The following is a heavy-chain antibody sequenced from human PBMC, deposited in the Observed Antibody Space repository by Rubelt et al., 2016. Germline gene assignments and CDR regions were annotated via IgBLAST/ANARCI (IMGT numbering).Heavy chain of an antibody. V-gene: IGHV3-21*04. CDR1: GFTFSSYS. D-gene: IGHD1-26*01. J-gene: IGHJ4*02. CDR2: ISSSSSYI. CDR3: ARDRGQVGAPYYFDY. Sequence: EVQLVESGGGLVQPGGSLRLSCAASGFTFSSYSMNWVRQAPGKGLEWVSSISSSSSYIYYADSVKGRFTISRDNSKNTLYLQMNSLRAEDTAVYYCARDRGQVGAPYYFDYWGQGTLVTVSS.